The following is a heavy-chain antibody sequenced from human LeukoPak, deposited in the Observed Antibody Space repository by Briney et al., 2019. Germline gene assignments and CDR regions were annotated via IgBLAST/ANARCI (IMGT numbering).Heavy chain of an antibody. CDR3: AREVIEDWFDP. CDR1: GGSISSDAYY. V-gene: IGHV4-31*03. J-gene: IGHJ5*02. Sequence: PSETLSLTCTVSGGSISSDAYYWNWIRQHPGKGLELIGYIYYSGSTYYNPSLKSRVTMSVDTSKNQFSLKLSSVTAADTAVYYCAREVIEDWFDPWGQGTLVTVSS. CDR2: IYYSGST. D-gene: IGHD2/OR15-2a*01.